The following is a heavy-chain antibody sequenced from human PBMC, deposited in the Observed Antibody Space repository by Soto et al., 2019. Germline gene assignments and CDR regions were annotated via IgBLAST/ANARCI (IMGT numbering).Heavy chain of an antibody. D-gene: IGHD2-21*01. Sequence: PSETLSLTCTVSGGSISVYYWSWIRQPPGKGLEWIGYIYNSGSTNSNPSLKSRVTISVDTSKNKFSLKLSSVTAADTAVYYCERVLPRVVDHHFDYWGQGTMVTVS. CDR1: GGSISVYY. CDR2: IYNSGST. J-gene: IGHJ4*02. V-gene: IGHV4-59*01. CDR3: ERVLPRVVDHHFDY.